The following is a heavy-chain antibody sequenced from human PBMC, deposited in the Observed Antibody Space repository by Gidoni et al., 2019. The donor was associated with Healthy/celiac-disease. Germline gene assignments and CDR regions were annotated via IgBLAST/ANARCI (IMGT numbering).Heavy chain of an antibody. CDR3: ANSQNDYGDLTN. V-gene: IGHV3-30*18. CDR2: ISYDGSNK. CDR1: GFTFSSYG. J-gene: IGHJ4*02. Sequence: QVQLVESGGGVVQPGRSLRLSCAASGFTFSSYGMHWVRQAPGKGLEWVAVISYDGSNKYYADSVKGRFTISRDNSKNTLYLQMNSLRAEDTAVYYCANSQNDYGDLTNWGQGTLVTVSS. D-gene: IGHD4-17*01.